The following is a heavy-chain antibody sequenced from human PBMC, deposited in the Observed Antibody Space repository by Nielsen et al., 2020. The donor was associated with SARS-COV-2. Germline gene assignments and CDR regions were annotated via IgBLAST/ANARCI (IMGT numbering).Heavy chain of an antibody. CDR3: ARGVELPHRPPAMDV. Sequence: GESLKISCAASGFTVNRNYMSWVRQAPGKGLEWVSLMYAGASTFYADSVKGRFTISRHNAENTVYLQMNSLRTDDTAVYYCARGVELPHRPPAMDVWGQGTTVTVSS. J-gene: IGHJ6*02. CDR2: MYAGAST. V-gene: IGHV3-53*04. D-gene: IGHD2-15*01. CDR1: GFTVNRNY.